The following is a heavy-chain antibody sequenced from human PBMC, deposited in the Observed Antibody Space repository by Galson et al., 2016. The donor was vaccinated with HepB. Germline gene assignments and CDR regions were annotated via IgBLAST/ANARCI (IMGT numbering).Heavy chain of an antibody. CDR2: ISGSGGTT. CDR3: AKEPNYDFWSGHPFDY. V-gene: IGHV3-23*01. D-gene: IGHD3-3*01. J-gene: IGHJ4*02. Sequence: SLRLSCAASGLTFSSYALSWVRQAPGKGLEWVSVISGSGGTTYYADSVKGRFTISRDNSKNALYLQMNSLRAEDTAVYYCAKEPNYDFWSGHPFDYWGQGTLVTVSS. CDR1: GLTFSSYA.